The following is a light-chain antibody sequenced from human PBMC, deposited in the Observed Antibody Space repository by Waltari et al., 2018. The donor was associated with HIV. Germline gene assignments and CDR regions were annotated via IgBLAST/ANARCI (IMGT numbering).Light chain of an antibody. CDR3: CSYAGSSTLI. CDR2: EVS. V-gene: IGLV2-23*02. CDR1: SSDVGSYNL. Sequence: QSALTQPASVSGSPGQGITLSCTGTSSDVGSYNLVSWYQQNPDKAPKLMIYEVSKRPSGVSNRFSGSKSGNTASLTISGLQAEDEAAYYCCSYAGSSTLIFGGGTKLTVL. J-gene: IGLJ2*01.